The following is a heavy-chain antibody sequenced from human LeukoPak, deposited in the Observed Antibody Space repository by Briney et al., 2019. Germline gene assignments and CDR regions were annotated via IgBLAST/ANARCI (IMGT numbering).Heavy chain of an antibody. CDR3: ARGGMVRGVIAFDI. J-gene: IGHJ3*02. V-gene: IGHV4-34*01. D-gene: IGHD3-10*01. CDR2: INHSGST. CDR1: GGSFSGYY. Sequence: SETLSLTCAVYGGSFSGYYWSWIRQPPGKGLEWIGEINHSGSTNYNPSLKSRVTISVDTSKNQFSLKLSSVTAADTAVYYCARGGMVRGVIAFDIWGQGTMVTVSS.